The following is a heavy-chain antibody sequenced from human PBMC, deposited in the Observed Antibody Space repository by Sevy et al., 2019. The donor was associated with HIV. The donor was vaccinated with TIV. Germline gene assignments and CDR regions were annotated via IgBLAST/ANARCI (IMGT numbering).Heavy chain of an antibody. CDR3: VREGLGGFSYSLDC. D-gene: IGHD5-18*01. J-gene: IGHJ4*02. Sequence: GGSLSLSCAASGFTFSSYWMSWVRQAPGKGLEGVATMKEDGSEKSYVDSVKGRFTISRDNAKNSLYLQMNSLRVDDTALYYCVREGLGGFSYSLDCWGQGTLVTVSS. CDR1: GFTFSSYW. V-gene: IGHV3-7*01. CDR2: MKEDGSEK.